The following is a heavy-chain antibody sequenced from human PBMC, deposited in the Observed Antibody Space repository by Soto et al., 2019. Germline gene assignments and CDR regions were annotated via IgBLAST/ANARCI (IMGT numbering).Heavy chain of an antibody. D-gene: IGHD3-9*01. J-gene: IGHJ6*02. CDR1: GFTFSSYG. V-gene: IGHV3-33*01. CDR3: ARTLLNYDILTGPDYYYYGMDV. Sequence: LRLSCAASGFTFSSYGMHWVRQAPGKGLEWVAVIWYDGSNKYYADSVKGRFTISRDNSKNTLYLQMNSLRAEDTAVYYCARTLLNYDILTGPDYYYYGMDVWGQGTTVTVSS. CDR2: IWYDGSNK.